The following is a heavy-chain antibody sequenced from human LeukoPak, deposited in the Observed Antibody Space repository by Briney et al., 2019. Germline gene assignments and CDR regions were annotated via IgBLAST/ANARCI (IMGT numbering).Heavy chain of an antibody. CDR3: ARDLASCAGDCYSDGFDY. CDR2: IYHGGST. Sequence: SETLSLTCTVSGGSISSGYYWGWIRQSPGKGLEWIGSIYHGGSTYYNPSLRSRVIVSVDTSKNHFSLKMSSVTAADTAVYYCARDLASCAGDCYSDGFDYWGQGALVTVSS. D-gene: IGHD2-21*02. CDR1: GGSISSGYY. V-gene: IGHV4-38-2*02. J-gene: IGHJ4*02.